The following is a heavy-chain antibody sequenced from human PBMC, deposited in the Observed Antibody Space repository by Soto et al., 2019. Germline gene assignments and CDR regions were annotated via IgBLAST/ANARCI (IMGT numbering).Heavy chain of an antibody. D-gene: IGHD3-3*01. V-gene: IGHV3-7*01. CDR3: ATDPYYDFWSDYYTGNNNNY. Sequence: GGSLRLSCAASGFTFSSYWMSWVRQAPGKWLEWVANIKQDGSEKDYVDSVKGRFTISRDNAKSSLYLQMNSLSAENTALYYCATDPYYDFWSDYYTGNNNNYSGQGTLVTVSS. J-gene: IGHJ4*02. CDR2: IKQDGSEK. CDR1: GFTFSSYW.